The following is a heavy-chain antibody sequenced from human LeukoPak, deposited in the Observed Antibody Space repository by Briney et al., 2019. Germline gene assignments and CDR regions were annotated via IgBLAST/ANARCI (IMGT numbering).Heavy chain of an antibody. Sequence: SETLSLTCTVSGGSISSGGYYWSWIRQHPGKGLEWIGYIYYSGSTNYNPSLKSRVTISVDTSKNQFSLKLSSVTAADTAVYYCAREGTGLYYYYGMDVWGQGTTVTVSS. CDR3: AREGTGLYYYYGMDV. CDR2: IYYSGST. D-gene: IGHD2-21*01. CDR1: GGSISSGGYY. V-gene: IGHV4-61*08. J-gene: IGHJ6*02.